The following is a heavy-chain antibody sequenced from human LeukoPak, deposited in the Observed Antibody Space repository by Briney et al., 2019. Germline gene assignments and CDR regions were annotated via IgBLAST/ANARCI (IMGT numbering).Heavy chain of an antibody. D-gene: IGHD2-15*01. CDR2: ICTGGST. CDR3: ARGSSEFDY. Sequence: GGSLRLSCAVSGVTVSSNYMSWVRQAPGKGLEWVSAICTGGSTHYADSVKGRFTISRDNAKNTLYLQMDSLRAEDTAVYYCARGSSEFDYWGQGTLVTVSS. CDR1: GVTVSSNY. J-gene: IGHJ4*02. V-gene: IGHV3-53*01.